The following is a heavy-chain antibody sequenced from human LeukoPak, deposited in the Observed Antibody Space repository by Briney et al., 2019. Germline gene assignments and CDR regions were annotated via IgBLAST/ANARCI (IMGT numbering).Heavy chain of an antibody. CDR1: GFTFSSFG. V-gene: IGHV3-30*02. CDR3: AKGTYHGPQYLRDV. Sequence: GGSLRLSCAASGFTFSSFGMRWVRQAPGTGLEWVAFIQNDGNNKYYADSVKGRFTISRDNTKNTLYVQMNSLRPEDTAVYYCAKGTYHGPQYLRDVWGKGTTVTVSS. J-gene: IGHJ6*04. CDR2: IQNDGNNK. D-gene: IGHD1-7*01.